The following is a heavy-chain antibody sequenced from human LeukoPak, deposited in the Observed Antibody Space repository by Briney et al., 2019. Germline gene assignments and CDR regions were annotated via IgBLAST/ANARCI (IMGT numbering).Heavy chain of an antibody. Sequence: SETLSLTCTVSGGSVSSGSYYWSWIRQPPGKGLEWIGDIYYSGSTNYNPSLKSRVTISVDTSKNQFSLKLSSVTAADTAVYYCARGGTSIAVAGTGIYYYYGMDVWGQGTTVTVSS. V-gene: IGHV4-61*01. CDR3: ARGGTSIAVAGTGIYYYYGMDV. CDR1: GGSVSSGSYY. CDR2: IYYSGST. D-gene: IGHD6-19*01. J-gene: IGHJ6*02.